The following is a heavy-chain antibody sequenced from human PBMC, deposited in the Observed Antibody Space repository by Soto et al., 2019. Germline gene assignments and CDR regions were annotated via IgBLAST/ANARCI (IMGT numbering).Heavy chain of an antibody. CDR1: GYTFTSYG. V-gene: IGHV1-18*01. CDR3: ARDRPFRSPLWFGDLAKATGWFDP. J-gene: IGHJ5*02. D-gene: IGHD3-10*01. Sequence: ASVKVSCKASGYTFTSYGISWVRQAPGQGLEWMGRISAYNGNTNYAQKLQGRVTMTTDTSTSTAYMELRSLRSDDTAVYYCARDRPFRSPLWFGDLAKATGWFDPWGQGTLVTVSS. CDR2: ISAYNGNT.